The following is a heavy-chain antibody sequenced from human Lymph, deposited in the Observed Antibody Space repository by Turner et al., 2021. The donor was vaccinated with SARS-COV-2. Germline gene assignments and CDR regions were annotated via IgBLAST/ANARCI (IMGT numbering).Heavy chain of an antibody. D-gene: IGHD1-26*01. V-gene: IGHV1-69*10. Sequence: QVQLLQSGAEGTTPGSSVKVSCKAAGGTFSTYGISWVRQAPGQGLEWMGGIIPSLGIANDEKKCQGRVTITADKSTSTAYMERSSLRSEDTAVYHCARRHSGNYDAFDIWGQGTMVTVSS. CDR2: IIPSLGIA. CDR1: GGTFSTYG. J-gene: IGHJ3*02. CDR3: ARRHSGNYDAFDI.